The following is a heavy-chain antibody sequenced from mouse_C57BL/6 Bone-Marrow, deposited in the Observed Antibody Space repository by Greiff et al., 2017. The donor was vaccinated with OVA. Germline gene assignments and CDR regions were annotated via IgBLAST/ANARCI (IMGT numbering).Heavy chain of an antibody. CDR1: GFNIKNTY. J-gene: IGHJ3*01. D-gene: IGHD2-13*01. CDR3: SRMGDCSLYFFAY. Sequence: EVKVVESVAELVRPGASVKLSCTASGFNIKNTYMHWVKQRPEQGLEWIGRIDPANGNTKYAPKFQGKATITADTSSNTAYLQLSSLTSEDTAVYYCSRMGDCSLYFFAYWGQGTLVTVSA. V-gene: IGHV14-3*01. CDR2: IDPANGNT.